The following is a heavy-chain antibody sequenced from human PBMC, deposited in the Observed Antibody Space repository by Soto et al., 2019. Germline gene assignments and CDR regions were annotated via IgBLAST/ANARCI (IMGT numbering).Heavy chain of an antibody. CDR1: GFTFSSYW. CDR3: AREVYGSSSDPDS. Sequence: GGSLRLSCAASGFTFSSYWMSWVRQAPGKGLERVANIKQDGSEKYYVDSVKGRFTISRDNAKNSLYLQMNSLRTDDTAFYYCAREVYGSSSDPDSWGQGTLVTVSS. CDR2: IKQDGSEK. J-gene: IGHJ5*01. D-gene: IGHD6-6*01. V-gene: IGHV3-7*03.